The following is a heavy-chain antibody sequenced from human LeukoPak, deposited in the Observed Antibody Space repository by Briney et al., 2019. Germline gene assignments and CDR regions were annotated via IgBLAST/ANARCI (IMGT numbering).Heavy chain of an antibody. CDR3: ARPWIGEFFEY. CDR1: GFSFSSYA. J-gene: IGHJ4*02. V-gene: IGHV3-23*01. CDR2: ISASGLST. Sequence: GGSLRLSCAASGFSFSSYALTWVRQAPGKGLQWVSGISASGLSTHYADSVKGRFTISRDNSKNTLYLQMDSLGVEDTAVYYCARPWIGEFFEYWGQGTLVTVSS. D-gene: IGHD3-10*01.